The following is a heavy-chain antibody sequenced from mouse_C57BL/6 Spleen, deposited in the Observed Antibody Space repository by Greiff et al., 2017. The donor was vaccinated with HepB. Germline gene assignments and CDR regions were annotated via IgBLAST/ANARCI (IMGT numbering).Heavy chain of an antibody. CDR3: ARSYYSNSYAMDY. CDR2: INPGSGGT. J-gene: IGHJ4*01. CDR1: GYAFTNYL. Sequence: LVESGAELVRPGTSVKVSCKASGYAFTNYLIEWVKQRPGQGLEWIGVINPGSGGTNYNEKFKGKATLTADKSSSTAYMQLSSLTSEDSAVYFCARSYYSNSYAMDYWGQGTSVTVSS. V-gene: IGHV1-54*01. D-gene: IGHD2-5*01.